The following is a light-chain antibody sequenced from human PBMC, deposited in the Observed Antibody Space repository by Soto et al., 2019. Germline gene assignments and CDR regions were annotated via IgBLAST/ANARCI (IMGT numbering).Light chain of an antibody. CDR2: DVS. CDR1: SSDVGGYNY. J-gene: IGLJ2*01. V-gene: IGLV2-14*01. CDR3: SSYTRSSTLVV. Sequence: QSALTQPASVSGSPGQSITISCTGTSSDVGGYNYVSWYQQHPGKAPKLMIYDVSNRPSGVSNRFSGSKSGNTASLTISGLPAEDEADYYCSSYTRSSTLVVFGGGTKLTVL.